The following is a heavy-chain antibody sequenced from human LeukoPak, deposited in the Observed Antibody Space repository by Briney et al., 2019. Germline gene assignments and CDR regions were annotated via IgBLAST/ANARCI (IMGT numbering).Heavy chain of an antibody. J-gene: IGHJ6*03. D-gene: IGHD6-6*01. Sequence: GGSLRLSCAASGFTFSSYSMNWVRQAPGKGLEWVSYISSSGSTIYYADSVKGRFTISRDNAKNSLYLQMNSLRAEDTAVYYCARGHSSSSFSYYYYMDVWGKGTTVTVSS. V-gene: IGHV3-48*04. CDR3: ARGHSSSSFSYYYYMDV. CDR1: GFTFSSYS. CDR2: ISSSGSTI.